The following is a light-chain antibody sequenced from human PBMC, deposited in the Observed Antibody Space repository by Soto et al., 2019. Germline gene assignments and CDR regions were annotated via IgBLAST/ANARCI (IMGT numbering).Light chain of an antibody. CDR3: ATWDGSPSAYV. V-gene: IGLV1-44*01. CDR2: SNI. Sequence: QSVLTQSPSASGTPGQGVTISCSGSSSNIGSNTVDWYQQFPGTAPKLLIYSNIKRPSGVPDRFSGSKSVTSASLAIRGLQSEDEADYFCATWDGSPSAYVFGTGTKVTVL. J-gene: IGLJ1*01. CDR1: SSNIGSNT.